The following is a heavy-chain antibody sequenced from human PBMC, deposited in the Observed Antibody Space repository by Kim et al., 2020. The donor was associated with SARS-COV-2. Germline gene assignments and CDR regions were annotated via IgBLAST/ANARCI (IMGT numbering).Heavy chain of an antibody. Sequence: SVKVSCKASGGTFSSYAISWVRQAPGQGLEWMGGIIPIFGTANYAQKCQGRVTITADESTSTAYMELSSLRSEDTAVYYWARVGFGELSGPAYYYYGMDVWGQGTTVTVSS. V-gene: IGHV1-69*13. CDR2: IIPIFGTA. CDR1: GGTFSSYA. CDR3: ARVGFGELSGPAYYYYGMDV. D-gene: IGHD3-10*01. J-gene: IGHJ6*02.